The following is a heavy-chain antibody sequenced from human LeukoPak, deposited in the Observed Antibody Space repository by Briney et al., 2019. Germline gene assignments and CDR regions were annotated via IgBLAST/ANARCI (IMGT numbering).Heavy chain of an antibody. CDR1: GFRISSYE. Sequence: GGSLRLSCVASGFRISSYEMNWVRQAPGKGLEWISYFSISGTTIYYADSVKGRFTISRDNAKNSVYLQMNSLSVEDTAVYYCAREIWGQGTMVTVSS. CDR3: AREI. V-gene: IGHV3-48*03. J-gene: IGHJ3*02. CDR2: FSISGTTI.